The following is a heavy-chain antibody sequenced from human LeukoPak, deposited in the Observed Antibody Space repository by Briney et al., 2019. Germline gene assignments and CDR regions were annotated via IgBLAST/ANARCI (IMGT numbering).Heavy chain of an antibody. CDR2: IYSGGST. V-gene: IGHV3-53*01. CDR1: GFTVSSNY. D-gene: IGHD3-22*01. Sequence: GGSLRLSCAASGFTVSSNYMSWVRQAPGKGLEWVSVIYSGGSTYYADSVKGRFTISRDNSKNTLYLQMNSLRAEDTAVYYCARNGADDNTGYYPPHFDYWGQGTLVTVSS. CDR3: ARNGADDNTGYYPPHFDY. J-gene: IGHJ4*02.